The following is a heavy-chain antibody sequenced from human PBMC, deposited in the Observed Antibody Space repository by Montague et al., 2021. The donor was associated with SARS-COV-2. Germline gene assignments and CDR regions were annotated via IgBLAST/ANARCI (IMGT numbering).Heavy chain of an antibody. J-gene: IGHJ3*02. Sequence: SQTLSLTCTVSGGSISSYYWSWIRQPPGKGLEWIGYIYYSGSTNYNPSLKSRVTISVDTSKNQFSLKLSSVTAADTAVYYCAGGSGWMGNAFDIWGQGTMVTVSS. CDR2: IYYSGST. V-gene: IGHV4-59*01. CDR3: AGGSGWMGNAFDI. CDR1: GGSISSYY. D-gene: IGHD6-19*01.